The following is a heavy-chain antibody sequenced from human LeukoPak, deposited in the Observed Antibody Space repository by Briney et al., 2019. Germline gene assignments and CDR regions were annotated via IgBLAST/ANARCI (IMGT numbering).Heavy chain of an antibody. D-gene: IGHD3-9*01. CDR3: ARDPYNILTGPYFDY. CDR1: GFRFSSCW. CDR2: INGDGSST. J-gene: IGHJ4*02. V-gene: IGHV3-74*01. Sequence: GGSLRLSCAACGFRFSSCWMHWVRQAPRKGLVWVSRINGDGSSTTYADSVKGRFTISRDNAKNTLYLQMISLSAEDTAVYYCARDPYNILTGPYFDYWGQGTLVTVSS.